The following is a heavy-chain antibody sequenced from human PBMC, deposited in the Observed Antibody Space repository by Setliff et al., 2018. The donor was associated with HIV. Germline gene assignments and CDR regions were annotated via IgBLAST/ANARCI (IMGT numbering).Heavy chain of an antibody. CDR3: ARGPRYYDILTGPYYYYYYMDV. CDR2: INHSGST. V-gene: IGHV4-34*01. Sequence: SETLSLTCAVYGGSFSGYYWSWIRQPPGKGLEWIGEINHSGSTNYNPPLKSRVTISVDTSKNQFSLKLSSVTAADTAVYYCARGPRYYDILTGPYYYYYYMDVWGKGTTVTVS. J-gene: IGHJ6*03. CDR1: GGSFSGYY. D-gene: IGHD3-9*01.